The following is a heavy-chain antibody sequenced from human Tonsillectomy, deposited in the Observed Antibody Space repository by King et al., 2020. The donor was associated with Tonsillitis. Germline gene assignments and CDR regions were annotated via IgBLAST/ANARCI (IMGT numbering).Heavy chain of an antibody. CDR1: GFTFSSYA. V-gene: IGHV3-23*04. CDR3: AKEYSGSYLPESCYYYDMDV. D-gene: IGHD1-26*01. Sequence: VQLVESGGGLVQPGGSLRLSCEASGFTFSSYAMSWVRQAPGKGLEWVSGISGSGGSTYYADSVKGRFTISRDNSKNTLYLQMNSLRAEDTAVYYCAKEYSGSYLPESCYYYDMDVWGQGTTVTVSS. CDR2: ISGSGGST. J-gene: IGHJ6*02.